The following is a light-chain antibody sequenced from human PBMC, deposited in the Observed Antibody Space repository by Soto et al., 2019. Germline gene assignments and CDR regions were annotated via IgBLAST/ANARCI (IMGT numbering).Light chain of an antibody. J-gene: IGKJ1*01. V-gene: IGKV3-20*01. CDR2: GAT. CDR3: QQYGDSLWT. CDR1: QSITSSY. Sequence: EIVLPQSPGTLSLSPGESVTLSSRTSQSITSSYLPWYHQKPGQAPRLVIYGATSRAAGIPDRFSGSGSGTKFNITINRLEREDFGVYYCQQYGDSLWTFGQGTEVEIK.